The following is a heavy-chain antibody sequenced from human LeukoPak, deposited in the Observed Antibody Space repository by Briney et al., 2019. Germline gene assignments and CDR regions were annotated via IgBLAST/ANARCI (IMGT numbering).Heavy chain of an antibody. CDR1: GFTVSSNS. D-gene: IGHD1-26*01. J-gene: IGHJ6*03. Sequence: GGSLRLSCTVSGFTVSSNSMNWVRQAPGKGLEWVSSITSSSSYIYYADSVRGRFTISRDNAKNSLYLQMNSLRDEDTAVYYCARDPYSGGYGDYYYYYMDLWGQGTTVTISS. CDR2: ITSSSSYI. CDR3: ARDPYSGGYGDYYYYYMDL. V-gene: IGHV3-21*01.